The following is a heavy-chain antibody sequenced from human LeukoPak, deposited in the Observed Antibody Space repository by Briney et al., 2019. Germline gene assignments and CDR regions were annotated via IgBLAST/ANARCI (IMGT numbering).Heavy chain of an antibody. CDR2: ISSSSSTI. J-gene: IGHJ4*02. Sequence: GGSLRLSCAASGFIFSSYSMNWVRQAPGKGLEWVSYISSSSSTIYYADSVKGRFTISRDNAKNSLYLQMNSLRAEDTAVYYCARDLNWPFDYWGQGTLVTVSS. CDR3: ARDLNWPFDY. D-gene: IGHD1-1*01. V-gene: IGHV3-48*04. CDR1: GFIFSSYS.